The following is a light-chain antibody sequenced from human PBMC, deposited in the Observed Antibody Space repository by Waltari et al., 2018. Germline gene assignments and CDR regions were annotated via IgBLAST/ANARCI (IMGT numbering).Light chain of an antibody. J-gene: IGKJ4*01. V-gene: IGKV3-11*01. Sequence: EVVLTQSPATLYLSPGERATLSCRASQSVWSYLACYQQKPGHTPSPPHSYTSNRATGVPARFSGSGSETDFTLTISSLEPEDFAVYYCQQRYNWPPLTFGGGTKVEMK. CDR1: QSVWSY. CDR2: YTS. CDR3: QQRYNWPPLT.